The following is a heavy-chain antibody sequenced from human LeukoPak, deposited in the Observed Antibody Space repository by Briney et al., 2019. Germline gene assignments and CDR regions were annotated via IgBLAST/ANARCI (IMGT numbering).Heavy chain of an antibody. CDR3: ARVRAVAGTYYYYGMDV. CDR2: ISYDGSNK. Sequence: GGSLRLSCAASGFTFSSYGMHWVRQAPGKGLEWVAVISYDGSNKYYADSVKGRFTISRDNSKNTLYLQMNSLRAEDTAVYYCARVRAVAGTYYYYGMDVWGQGTTVTVSS. J-gene: IGHJ6*02. CDR1: GFTFSSYG. D-gene: IGHD6-19*01. V-gene: IGHV3-30*03.